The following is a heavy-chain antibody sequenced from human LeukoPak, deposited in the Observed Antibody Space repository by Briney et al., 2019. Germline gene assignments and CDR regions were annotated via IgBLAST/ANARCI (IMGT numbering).Heavy chain of an antibody. CDR3: ARAGPIDY. V-gene: IGHV3-53*01. CDR2: IYSGGST. CDR1: GFIVSSKY. J-gene: IGHJ4*02. Sequence: GGSLRLSCAASGFIVSSKYMSWVRQAPGRGLEWVSVIYSGGSTYYAASVEGRFSISRDNSKNTVYLQMNNLRVDDTAVYYCARAGPIDYWGQGTLVTVSS.